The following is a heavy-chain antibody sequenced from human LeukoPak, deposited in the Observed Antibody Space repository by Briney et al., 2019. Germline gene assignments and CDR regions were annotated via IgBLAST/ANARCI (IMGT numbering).Heavy chain of an antibody. Sequence: SQTLSLTCTVSGGSISSGGYYWDWIRQSPGKGLGWIGYFYHSGITYYNPSLKSRVTISVDTSKNQFSLKLSSVTAADTAVYYCVRGYSHDAFDIWGQGTMVTVSS. V-gene: IGHV4-30-2*06. CDR2: FYHSGIT. CDR1: GGSISSGGYY. J-gene: IGHJ3*02. CDR3: VRGYSHDAFDI. D-gene: IGHD2-21*01.